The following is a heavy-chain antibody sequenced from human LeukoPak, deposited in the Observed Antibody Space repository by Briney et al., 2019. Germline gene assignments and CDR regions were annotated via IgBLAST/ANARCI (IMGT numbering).Heavy chain of an antibody. D-gene: IGHD2-2*01. V-gene: IGHV1-69*13. CDR3: ARGHCSSTSCYCRY. CDR1: GGTFSSYA. Sequence: ASVKVSCKASGGTFSSYAISWVRQAPGQGLEWMGGIIPIFGTANYAQKFQGRVTITADESTSTAYMELSSLRSEDTAVYYCARGHCSSTSCYCRYWGQGTLVTVSS. CDR2: IIPIFGTA. J-gene: IGHJ4*02.